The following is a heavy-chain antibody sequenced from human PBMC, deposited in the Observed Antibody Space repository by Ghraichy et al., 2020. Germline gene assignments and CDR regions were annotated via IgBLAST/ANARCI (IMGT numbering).Heavy chain of an antibody. D-gene: IGHD4-17*01. Sequence: QTLSLTCTVSGGSISSSTYYWGWIRQPPGKGLEWIGSIHYSGSTYYNPSLKSRVTISVDTSKNQFSLKLSSVTAADTAVYYCAREETVNYYYYGMDVWGQGTTVTVSS. V-gene: IGHV4-39*02. J-gene: IGHJ6*02. CDR1: GGSISSSTYY. CDR3: AREETVNYYYYGMDV. CDR2: IHYSGST.